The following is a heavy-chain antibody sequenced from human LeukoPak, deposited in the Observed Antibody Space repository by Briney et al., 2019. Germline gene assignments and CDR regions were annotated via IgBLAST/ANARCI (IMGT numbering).Heavy chain of an antibody. V-gene: IGHV5-51*01. CDR3: ARPPWSGSPGG. CDR2: IYPGDSDT. J-gene: IGHJ4*02. CDR1: GYDFPSYW. Sequence: GESLRISCKASGYDFPSYWIAWVRQMPGKGPEWMGIIYPGDSDTRYSPTFQGQVTISADRSINTAYLQWSSLKASDTAMYYCARPPWSGSPGGWGQGTLVTVSS. D-gene: IGHD1-26*01.